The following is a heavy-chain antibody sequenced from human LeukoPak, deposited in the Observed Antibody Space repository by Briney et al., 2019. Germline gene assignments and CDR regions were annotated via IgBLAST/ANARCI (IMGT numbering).Heavy chain of an antibody. Sequence: PGGSLRLSCAASGFTFSNYDMHWVRQAPGKGLEWVSYISSSSSHTSYADSVKGRFTISRDNAKNSLYLQMNSLRAEDTAVYYCARTNLGSGWRFDCWGQGTLVTVSS. CDR1: GFTFSNYD. V-gene: IGHV3-11*06. D-gene: IGHD6-19*01. CDR2: ISSSSSHT. CDR3: ARTNLGSGWRFDC. J-gene: IGHJ4*02.